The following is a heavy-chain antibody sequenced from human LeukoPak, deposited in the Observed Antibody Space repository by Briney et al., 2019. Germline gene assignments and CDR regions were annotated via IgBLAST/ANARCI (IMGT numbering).Heavy chain of an antibody. J-gene: IGHJ5*02. V-gene: IGHV1-8*03. CDR2: MNPNSGNT. D-gene: IGHD5-12*01. CDR1: GYTFTSYD. CDR3: ARGPHRAALRNWFDP. Sequence: GASVKVSCKASGYTFTSYDINWVRQATGQGLEWMGWMNPNSGNTGYAQKFQGRVTITRNTSISTAYMELSSLRSEDTAVYHCARGPHRAALRNWFDPWGQGTLVTVSS.